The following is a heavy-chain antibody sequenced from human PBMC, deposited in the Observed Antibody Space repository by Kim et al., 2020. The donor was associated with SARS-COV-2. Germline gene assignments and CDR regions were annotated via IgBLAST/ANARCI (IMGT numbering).Heavy chain of an antibody. V-gene: IGHV3-15*01. J-gene: IGHJ4*01. CDR1: GFNFRSTW. Sequence: GGSLRLSCAASGFNFRSTWMTWVRQAPGGGLEWLGRIKSQRDGGTTDYATAVAGRSTISRDDFKDTLHLQMNYLKVDDSGVYYCATGGGWVQYVGDWGRGTLVTVSS. D-gene: IGHD3-10*01. CDR3: ATGGGWVQYVGD. CDR2: IKSQRDGGTT.